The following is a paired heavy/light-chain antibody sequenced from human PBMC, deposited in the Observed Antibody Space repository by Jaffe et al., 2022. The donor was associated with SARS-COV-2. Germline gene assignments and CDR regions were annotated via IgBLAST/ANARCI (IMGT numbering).Heavy chain of an antibody. D-gene: IGHD2-15*01. CDR2: ISGSGSST. V-gene: IGHV3-23*01. J-gene: IGHJ4*02. CDR3: AKTRYFSGGSHDVDY. CDR1: GFTFSSYA. Sequence: EVQLLESGGGLIQPGGSLRLSCAASGFTFSSYAMSWVRQAPGKGLEWVSVISGSGSSTFHADSVKGRFTISRDDPKHTLHLQMNSLRAEDTAVYYCAKTRYFSGGSHDVDYWGQGTLVTVSS.
Light chain of an antibody. CDR3: QQCGSSPIT. V-gene: IGKV3-20*01. Sequence: EIVLTQSPGTLSLSPGERVTLSCRASQSVTYNCLAWYQQKPGQAPRLLIYDASSRATGIPDRFSGSGSGTDFTLTISRLEPEDFAVYYCQQCGSSPITFGQGTRLEIK. CDR2: DAS. J-gene: IGKJ5*01. CDR1: QSVTYNC.